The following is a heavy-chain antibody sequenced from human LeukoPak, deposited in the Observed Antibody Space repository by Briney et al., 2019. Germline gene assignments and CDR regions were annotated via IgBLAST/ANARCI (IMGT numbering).Heavy chain of an antibody. V-gene: IGHV1-18*01. D-gene: IGHD6-19*01. CDR2: ISAYNGNT. J-gene: IGHJ6*03. CDR3: ARGSSGWGYYYYYYMDV. CDR1: GYTFTSYG. Sequence: GASVKVSCKASGYTFTSYGISWVRQAPGQGLEWMGWISAYNGNTNYAQKLQGRVTMTTDTSTSTAYMELRSLRSDDTAVYYCARGSSGWGYYYYYYMDVWGKGTTVTVS.